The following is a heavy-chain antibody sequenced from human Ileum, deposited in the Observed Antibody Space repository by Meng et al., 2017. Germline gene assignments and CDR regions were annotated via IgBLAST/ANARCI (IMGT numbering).Heavy chain of an antibody. D-gene: IGHD2/OR15-2a*01. J-gene: IGHJ4*02. CDR3: TILNRGRFDY. V-gene: IGHV3-15*04. CDR1: GFTFSDAW. CDR2: IATKTNGEAT. Sequence: QLVGSGGVLGGLGGSLNLSCADSGFTFSDAWMSWVRQAPGKGLEWVGRIATKTNGEATQYAGPVRGRFTISRDDSKTTLYLQMNSLKTDDTAVYYCTILNRGRFDYWGRGALVTVSS.